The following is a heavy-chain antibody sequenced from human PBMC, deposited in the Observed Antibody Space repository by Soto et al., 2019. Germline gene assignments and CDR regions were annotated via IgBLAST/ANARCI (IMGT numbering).Heavy chain of an antibody. CDR2: IYYSGST. CDR1: GGSISSSSYY. D-gene: IGHD2-2*01. CDR3: SRQGFCSCSRCRNLFYP. V-gene: IGHV4-39*01. J-gene: IGHJ5*02. Sequence: SETLSLTCTVSGGSISSSSYYWGWIRQPPGKGLEWIGSIYYSGSTYYNPSLKSRVTISVDTSKNQFSLKLSSVTAADTAVYYCSRQGFCSCSRCRNLFYPWGQGTLVIVSS.